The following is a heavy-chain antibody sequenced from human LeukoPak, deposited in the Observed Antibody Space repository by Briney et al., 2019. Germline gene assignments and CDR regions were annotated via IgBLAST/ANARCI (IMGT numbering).Heavy chain of an antibody. J-gene: IGHJ4*02. V-gene: IGHV3-21*01. CDR1: GFTFSSYE. CDR3: ARGGYYDSSGLLAV. Sequence: PGGSLRLSCAASGFTFSSYEMNWVRQAPGKGLEWVSSISSSSSYIYYAESVKGRFTISRDNAKNSLYLQMNSLRAEDTAVYYCARGGYYDSSGLLAVWGQGTLVTVSS. D-gene: IGHD3-22*01. CDR2: ISSSSSYI.